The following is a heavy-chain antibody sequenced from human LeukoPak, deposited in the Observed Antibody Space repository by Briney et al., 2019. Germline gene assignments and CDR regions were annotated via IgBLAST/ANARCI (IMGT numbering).Heavy chain of an antibody. CDR1: GYTFTGCY. V-gene: IGHV1-2*02. J-gene: IGHJ5*02. CDR3: AGDFTIFGVVTPRRVFDP. CDR2: INPNSGGT. Sequence: ASVKVSCKASGYTFTGCYMHWVRQAPGQGLEWMGWINPNSGGTNYAQKFQGRVTMTRDTSISTAYMELSRLRSDDTAVYYCAGDFTIFGVVTPRRVFDPWGQGTLVTVSS. D-gene: IGHD3-3*01.